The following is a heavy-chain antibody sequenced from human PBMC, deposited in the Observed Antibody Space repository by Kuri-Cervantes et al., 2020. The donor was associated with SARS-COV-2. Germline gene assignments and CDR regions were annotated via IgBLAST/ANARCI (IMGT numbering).Heavy chain of an antibody. CDR1: GYTFTRYA. CDR3: AKSVGYDLHFYYYMDV. D-gene: IGHD5-12*01. V-gene: IGHV7-4-1*02. CDR2: INTNTGNP. J-gene: IGHJ6*03. Sequence: ASVTVSCKASGYTFTRYAFTWVRQAPGQGLEWVGWINTNTGNPTYAQGFTGRFVFSLDTSVSPAYLQISGLKAEDTAVYYCAKSVGYDLHFYYYMDVWGTGTTVTVSS.